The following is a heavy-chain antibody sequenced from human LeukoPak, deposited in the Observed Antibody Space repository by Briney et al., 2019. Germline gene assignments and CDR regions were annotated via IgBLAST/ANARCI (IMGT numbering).Heavy chain of an antibody. CDR3: ARVRGYCSGGSCLLYYFDY. Sequence: PSETLSLTCAVYGGSFSGYYWSWIRQPPGKGLEWIGEINHSGSTNYNPSLKSRVTISLDTSKNQFSLKLSSVTAADTAVYYCARVRGYCSGGSCLLYYFDYWGQGTLVTAS. CDR2: INHSGST. D-gene: IGHD2-15*01. CDR1: GGSFSGYY. J-gene: IGHJ4*02. V-gene: IGHV4-34*01.